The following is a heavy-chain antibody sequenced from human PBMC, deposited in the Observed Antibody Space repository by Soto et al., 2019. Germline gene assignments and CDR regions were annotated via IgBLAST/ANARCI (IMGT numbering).Heavy chain of an antibody. CDR2: INAGNGNT. CDR3: ARAWAAGTIWTAFDI. Sequence: ASVKVSCKASGYTFTSYAMHWVRQAPGQRLEWMGWINAGNGNTKYSQKFQGRVTITRDTSASTAYMELSSLRSEDTAVYYCARAWAAGTIWTAFDIWGQGTMVTVSS. D-gene: IGHD6-13*01. V-gene: IGHV1-3*01. CDR1: GYTFTSYA. J-gene: IGHJ3*02.